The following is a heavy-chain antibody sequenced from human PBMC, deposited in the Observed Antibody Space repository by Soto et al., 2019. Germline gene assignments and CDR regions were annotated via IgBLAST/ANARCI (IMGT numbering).Heavy chain of an antibody. CDR1: VYHLTRYY. Sequence: ASVEVSCHESVYHLTRYYFHWLRQVYVQGLEWMGIINPSGGSTSYAQKFQGRVTMTRDTSTSTSYMELSSLSSEDTAVYYCAFTPLQDSSGSFILLRYFDSWGQGTLVTGSS. D-gene: IGHD3-22*01. J-gene: IGHJ4*02. CDR3: AFTPLQDSSGSFILLRYFDS. V-gene: IGHV1-46*01. CDR2: INPSGGST.